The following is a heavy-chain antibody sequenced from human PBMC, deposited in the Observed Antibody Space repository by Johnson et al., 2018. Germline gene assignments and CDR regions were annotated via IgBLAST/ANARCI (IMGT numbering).Heavy chain of an antibody. D-gene: IGHD2-21*02. V-gene: IGHV3-53*01. CDR3: ARYCGGDCYDAFDI. Sequence: EVQLLESGGGLIQPGGSLRLSCAASGFTVSSNYMSWVRQAPGKGLEWVSVIYSGGSTYYADSVKGRFTISRDNSKNTPYLKMTSLRAEDTDVYYCARYCGGDCYDAFDIWGQGTMVTVSS. CDR1: GFTVSSNY. J-gene: IGHJ3*02. CDR2: IYSGGST.